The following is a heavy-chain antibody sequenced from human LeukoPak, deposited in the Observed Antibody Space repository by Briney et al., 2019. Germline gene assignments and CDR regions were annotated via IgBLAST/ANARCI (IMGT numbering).Heavy chain of an antibody. CDR3: ARHRGYSSRMVRGNRSRAGLDC. CDR2: INHSGST. D-gene: IGHD3-10*01. J-gene: IGHJ4*02. CDR1: GGSFSGYY. V-gene: IGHV4-34*01. Sequence: SETLSLTCAVYGGSFSGYYWSWIRQPPGKGLEWIGEINHSGSTNYNPSLKSRVTISVDTSKNQFSLKLSSVTAADTAVYYCARHRGYSSRMVRGNRSRAGLDCWGQGTLVTVSS.